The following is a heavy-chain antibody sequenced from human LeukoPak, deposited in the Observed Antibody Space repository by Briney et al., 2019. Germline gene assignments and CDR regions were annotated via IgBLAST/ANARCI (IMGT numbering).Heavy chain of an antibody. J-gene: IGHJ1*01. Sequence: PGGSLRLSCAASGFTFSSYAMHWVRQAPGKGLEWVAFIRYDGSNKYYADSVKGRFTISRDNSNNTLFLHLNSLRGEDTAVYYCTRNSGWYGLSWGQGTLVTVSS. CDR1: GFTFSSYA. D-gene: IGHD6-19*01. CDR2: IRYDGSNK. V-gene: IGHV3-30*02. CDR3: TRNSGWYGLS.